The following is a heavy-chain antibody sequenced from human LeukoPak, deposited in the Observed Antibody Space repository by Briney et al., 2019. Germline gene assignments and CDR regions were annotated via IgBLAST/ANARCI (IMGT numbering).Heavy chain of an antibody. CDR2: IYYSGST. V-gene: IGHV4-30-4*01. J-gene: IGHJ3*02. CDR3: ARATTVAHDAFDI. Sequence: KPSETLSLTCTVSGGSISSGDYYWSWIRQPPGKGLEWIGYIYYSGSTYYNPSLKSRVTISVDTSKNQFSLKLGSVTAADTAVYYCARATTVAHDAFDIRGQGTMVTVSS. D-gene: IGHD4-23*01. CDR1: GGSISSGDYY.